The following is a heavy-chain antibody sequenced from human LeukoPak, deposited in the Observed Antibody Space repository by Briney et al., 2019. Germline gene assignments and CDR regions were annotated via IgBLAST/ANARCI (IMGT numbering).Heavy chain of an antibody. D-gene: IGHD1-26*01. V-gene: IGHV3-49*04. CDR2: IRSKAYGGTT. J-gene: IGHJ1*01. CDR1: TFKFGDYV. Sequence: PGRSLRLSSTASTFKFGDYVMSWVRQAPGKGLEWVGFIRSKAYGGTTEYAASVKGRFTISRDDSKSIAYLQLNSLKTYETSVYYCKVTKVGATRAESFQHWGQGTLVTVSS. CDR3: KVTKVGATRAESFQH.